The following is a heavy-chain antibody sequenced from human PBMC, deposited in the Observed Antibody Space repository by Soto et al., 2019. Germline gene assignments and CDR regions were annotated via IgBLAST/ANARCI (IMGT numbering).Heavy chain of an antibody. D-gene: IGHD5-12*01. CDR1: GGTINSGDYF. V-gene: IGHV4-30-4*01. Sequence: SETLSLTCSVSGGTINSGDYFWSWIRQPPGKGLEWIGSIFYTGSTYYSPSLKSRASMSMDTSKNPFSLRLRSLTAADTAVYFCARVKATLYRHYYFDYWGQGTPVTVSS. CDR3: ARVKATLYRHYYFDY. J-gene: IGHJ4*02. CDR2: IFYTGST.